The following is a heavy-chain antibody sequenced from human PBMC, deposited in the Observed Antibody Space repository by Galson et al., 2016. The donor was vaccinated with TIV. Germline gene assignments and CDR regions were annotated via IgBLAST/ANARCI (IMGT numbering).Heavy chain of an antibody. J-gene: IGHJ3*01. Sequence: SLRLSCAASGFTFSGYAMSWVRQAPGKGLEWVSVVTGRSRSTHYADSVRGRFTISRDNSSNTLSLQMNSLRVEDTAVYFCARTTPPPVSSNGWNDAFDFWGQGTIVTVSS. CDR3: ARTTPPPVSSNGWNDAFDF. V-gene: IGHV3-23*01. CDR1: GFTFSGYA. D-gene: IGHD6-19*01. CDR2: VTGRSRST.